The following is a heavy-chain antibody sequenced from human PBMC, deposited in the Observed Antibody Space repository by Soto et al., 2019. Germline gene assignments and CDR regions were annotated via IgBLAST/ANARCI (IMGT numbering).Heavy chain of an antibody. D-gene: IGHD6-19*01. CDR2: ISSVGGAT. Sequence: PVGSLRLSCAASGFTFSNFAMSWVRQAPGEGLEWVSGISSVGGATNYADSVKGRFTISRDNSKNTVYLQMNSLRGEDTAVYYCAKDRMPVSGTLFDFWGQGILVTVSS. V-gene: IGHV3-23*01. CDR1: GFTFSNFA. CDR3: AKDRMPVSGTLFDF. J-gene: IGHJ4*02.